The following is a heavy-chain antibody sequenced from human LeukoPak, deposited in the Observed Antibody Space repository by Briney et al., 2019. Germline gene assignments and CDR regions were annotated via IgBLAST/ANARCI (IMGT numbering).Heavy chain of an antibody. Sequence: GGSLRLSCAASGFTFSSYDMHWVRQAPGKGLEWVTLISYDGGNKYYGDSVKGRFTISRDNSKSTLYLQMTSLRVEDTAFYYCATNSRRPHQYYMDVWGKGTTVTVSS. V-gene: IGHV3-30*03. D-gene: IGHD1-14*01. CDR3: ATNSRRPHQYYMDV. CDR1: GFTFSSYD. CDR2: ISYDGGNK. J-gene: IGHJ6*03.